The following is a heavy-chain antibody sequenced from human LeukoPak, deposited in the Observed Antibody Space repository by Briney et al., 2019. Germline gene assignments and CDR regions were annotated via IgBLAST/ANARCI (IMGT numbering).Heavy chain of an antibody. J-gene: IGHJ4*02. CDR2: ISYDGSNK. CDR1: GFTFSSYG. Sequence: PGGSLRLSCAASGFTFSSYGMHWVRQAPGKGLEWVAVISYDGSNKYYADSVKGRFTISRDNSKNTLYLQMNSLRAEDTAVYYCAKGQTSSRYFDYWGQGTLVTVSS. CDR3: AKGQTSSRYFDY. V-gene: IGHV3-30*18. D-gene: IGHD6-6*01.